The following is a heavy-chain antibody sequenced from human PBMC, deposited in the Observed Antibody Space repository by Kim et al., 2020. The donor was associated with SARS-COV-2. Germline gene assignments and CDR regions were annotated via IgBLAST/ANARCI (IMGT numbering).Heavy chain of an antibody. Sequence: YAAYVQCRLPISRDNAKNSLYLQMNGLRAEDTAVYYCARDLSYYGSGRGYWGQGTLVTVSS. CDR3: ARDLSYYGSGRGY. J-gene: IGHJ4*02. D-gene: IGHD3-10*01. V-gene: IGHV3-11*06.